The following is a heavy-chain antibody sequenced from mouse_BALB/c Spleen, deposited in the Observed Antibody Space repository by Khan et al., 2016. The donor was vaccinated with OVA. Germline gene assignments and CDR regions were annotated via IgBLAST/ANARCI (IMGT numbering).Heavy chain of an antibody. V-gene: IGHV1S135*01. Sequence: EVQLQQSGPELMKPGASVNISCKASGYSFTSYYIHWVKQSHEKSLEWIGYIDPFNGGTDYNRKFKGKATLTVDKSSSTAYMHLSSLTSEDSAVYYCVRWTFGYWGQGTLVTVSA. CDR3: VRWTFGY. J-gene: IGHJ3*01. CDR1: GYSFTSYY. CDR2: IDPFNGGT.